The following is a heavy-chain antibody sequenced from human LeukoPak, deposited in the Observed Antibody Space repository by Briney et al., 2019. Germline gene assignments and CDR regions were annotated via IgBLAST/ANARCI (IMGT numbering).Heavy chain of an antibody. CDR2: ISSSGSTK. CDR1: GGTFSSYE. Sequence: GGSLRLSCAASGGTFSSYEMSWVRQAPGKGLEWVGYISSSGSTKYYAESVKGRFTISRDNAKNSLYLEMNSLRAEDTAVYYCARVPDYDFWSRWGYYFAYWGQGTLVTVSS. CDR3: ARVPDYDFWSRWGYYFAY. V-gene: IGHV3-48*03. J-gene: IGHJ4*02. D-gene: IGHD3-3*01.